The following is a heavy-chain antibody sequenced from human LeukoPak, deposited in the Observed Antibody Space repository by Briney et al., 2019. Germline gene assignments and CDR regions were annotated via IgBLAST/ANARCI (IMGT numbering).Heavy chain of an antibody. CDR1: GFTFSSYG. D-gene: IGHD3-10*01. Sequence: GGSLRLACAASGFTFSSYGMNWVRQAPGKGLEWVSSISTSSSHIYYADSVKGRFTISRDNSKNTLYLQMNSLRAEDTAVYYCARDLLLWFGELLGGFGYWGQGTLVTVSS. V-gene: IGHV3-21*01. CDR2: ISTSSSHI. CDR3: ARDLLLWFGELLGGFGY. J-gene: IGHJ4*02.